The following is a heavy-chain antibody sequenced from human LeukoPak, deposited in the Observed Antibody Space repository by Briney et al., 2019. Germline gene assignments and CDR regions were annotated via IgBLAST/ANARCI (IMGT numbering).Heavy chain of an antibody. CDR3: ARDPRIAAAGGDY. CDR1: GFTYSSYA. J-gene: IGHJ4*02. D-gene: IGHD6-13*01. V-gene: IGHV3-23*01. CDR2: ISGSGGST. Sequence: GGSLRLSCAASGFTYSSYAMSWVRQAPGKGLEWVSAISGSGGSTYYADSVKGRFTISRDNAKNSLYLQMNSLRAEDTAVYYCARDPRIAAAGGDYWGQGTLVTVSS.